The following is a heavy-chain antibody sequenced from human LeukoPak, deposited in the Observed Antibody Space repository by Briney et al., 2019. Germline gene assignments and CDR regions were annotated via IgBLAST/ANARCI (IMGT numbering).Heavy chain of an antibody. Sequence: GESLKISCKGSGYTFTTYWIAWVRQMPGKGLEWMGIIYPDDSETNYSPSFQGHVSMSVDKSITTAYLQWSSLKASDTAIYYCARQAYGSHFDAFDIWGQGTMVTVSS. CDR1: GYTFTTYW. CDR2: IYPDDSET. D-gene: IGHD3-22*01. J-gene: IGHJ3*02. V-gene: IGHV5-51*01. CDR3: ARQAYGSHFDAFDI.